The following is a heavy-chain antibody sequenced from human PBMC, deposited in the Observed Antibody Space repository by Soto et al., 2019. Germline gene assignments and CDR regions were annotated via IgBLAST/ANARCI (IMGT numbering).Heavy chain of an antibody. CDR2: MNPNSGNT. J-gene: IGHJ6*02. CDR1: GYTFTSYD. D-gene: IGHD5-18*01. Sequence: ASVKVSCKASGYTFTSYDINWVRQATGQGLEWMGWMNPNSGNTGYAQKFQGRVTMTRNTSISTAYMELSSLRSEDTAVYYCAREGWDTAMVTGYGMDVWGQGTTVTVSS. CDR3: AREGWDTAMVTGYGMDV. V-gene: IGHV1-8*01.